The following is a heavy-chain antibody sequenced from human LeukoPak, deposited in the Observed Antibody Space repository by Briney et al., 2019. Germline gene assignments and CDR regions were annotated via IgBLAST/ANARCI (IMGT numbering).Heavy chain of an antibody. CDR3: ARGVALPYVAAAGDYYYYGMDV. Sequence: KSSETLSLTCAVYGGSFSGYYWSWIRQPPGKGLEWIGEINHSGSTNYNPSLKSRVTISVDTSKNQFSLKLSSVTAADTAVYYCARGVALPYVAAAGDYYYYGMDVWGQGTTVTVSS. J-gene: IGHJ6*02. V-gene: IGHV4-34*01. CDR1: GGSFSGYY. D-gene: IGHD6-13*01. CDR2: INHSGST.